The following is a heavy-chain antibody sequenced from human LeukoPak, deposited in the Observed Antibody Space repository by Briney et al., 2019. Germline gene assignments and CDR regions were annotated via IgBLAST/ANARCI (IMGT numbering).Heavy chain of an antibody. CDR1: GGSVNSGTYY. CDR2: IYYSGST. Sequence: SETLSLTCTVSGGSVNSGTYYWNWIRQPPGKGLEWIGCIYYSGSTNYNPSLKSRVTISVDTSKNQFSLKLSSVTAADTAVYYCARDRVRGNSNPYFDYWGQGTLVTVSS. D-gene: IGHD4-11*01. V-gene: IGHV4-61*01. CDR3: ARDRVRGNSNPYFDY. J-gene: IGHJ4*02.